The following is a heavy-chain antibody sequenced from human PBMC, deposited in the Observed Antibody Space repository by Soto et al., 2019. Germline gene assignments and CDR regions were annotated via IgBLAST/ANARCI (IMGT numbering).Heavy chain of an antibody. J-gene: IGHJ4*02. D-gene: IGHD3-9*01. Sequence: QVQLQESGPGLVKPSQTLSLTCTVSGGSISSGGYYWSWIRQHPGKGLEWIGYIYYSGSTYYNPSLKSRVLLSVDASKHQFTLKLSSVTAADTAVYYCASVLGYYDILTCYYPYYFDYWGQGTLVTVSS. CDR1: GGSISSGGYY. CDR3: ASVLGYYDILTCYYPYYFDY. CDR2: IYYSGST. V-gene: IGHV4-31*03.